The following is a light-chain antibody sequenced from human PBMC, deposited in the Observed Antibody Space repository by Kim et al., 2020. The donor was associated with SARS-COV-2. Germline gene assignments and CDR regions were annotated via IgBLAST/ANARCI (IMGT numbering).Light chain of an antibody. J-gene: IGKJ5*01. CDR1: QSLVYSDANTY. CDR3: MQGIHPIT. CDR2: KVS. Sequence: QPASISSRPSQSLVYSDANTYLNFLQQRPGQSPSRLIYKVSNRDSGVPDRFSVSVSGTDFTLKISGVEAEDFGVYYCMQGIHPITFGQRTRLEIK. V-gene: IGKV2-30*01.